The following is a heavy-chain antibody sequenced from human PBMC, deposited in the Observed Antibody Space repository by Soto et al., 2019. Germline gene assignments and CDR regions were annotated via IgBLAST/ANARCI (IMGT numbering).Heavy chain of an antibody. CDR1: EFTFSTNA. J-gene: IGHJ1*01. Sequence: EVQLLESGGGLVQPGGPLKLPCAASEFTFSTNAMSWVRQPPGKGLEWVSGISGTGRVTKYAESVKGRFTISRDNPKSTLFLQMNSLRPEDTAVYYCAKDVHYDIATGIEYFHRWGQGTLVTVSS. D-gene: IGHD3-9*01. CDR3: AKDVHYDIATGIEYFHR. V-gene: IGHV3-23*01. CDR2: ISGTGRVT.